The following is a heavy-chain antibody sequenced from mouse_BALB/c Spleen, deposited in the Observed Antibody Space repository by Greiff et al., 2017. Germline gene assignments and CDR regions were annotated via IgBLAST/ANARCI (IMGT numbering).Heavy chain of an antibody. CDR3: ARSKGLNYGWGY. D-gene: IGHD1-2*01. V-gene: IGHV1S29*02. J-gene: IGHJ2*01. Sequence: DVQLQESGPELVKPGASVEISCKASGYTFTDYNMHWVKQSHGKSLEWIGRIDPANGNTKYDPKFQGKATITADTSSNTAYLQLSSLTSEDTAVYYCARSKGLNYGWGYWGQGTTLTVSS. CDR1: GYTFTDYN. CDR2: IDPANGNT.